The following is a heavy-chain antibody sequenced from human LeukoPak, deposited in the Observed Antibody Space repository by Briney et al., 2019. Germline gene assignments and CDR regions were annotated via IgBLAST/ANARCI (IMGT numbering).Heavy chain of an antibody. CDR1: GFTFSSYS. CDR2: ISSSSSYI. V-gene: IGHV3-21*01. D-gene: IGHD6-13*01. J-gene: IGHJ4*02. CDR3: VRSIVPAGTSSVDY. Sequence: GGSLRLSCAASGFTFSSYSMNWVRQAPGKGLQWVSSISSSSSYIYYADSVKGRFTISRDNAKNSLYLQMNSLRAEDTAVYYCVRSIVPAGTSSVDYWGQGTLVTVSS.